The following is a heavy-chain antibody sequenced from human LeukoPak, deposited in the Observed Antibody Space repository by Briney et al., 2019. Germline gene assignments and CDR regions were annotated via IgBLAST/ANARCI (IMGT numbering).Heavy chain of an antibody. V-gene: IGHV3-30-3*01. J-gene: IGHJ4*02. D-gene: IGHD5-18*01. CDR1: GFTFSSYA. CDR2: ISYDGSNK. Sequence: PGRSLRLSCAASGFTFSSYAMHWVRQAPGKGLEWVAVISYDGSNKYYADSVKGRFTISRDNSKNTLYLQMNSLRAEDTAVYYCASLESYGYDYWGQGTLVTVSS. CDR3: ASLESYGYDY.